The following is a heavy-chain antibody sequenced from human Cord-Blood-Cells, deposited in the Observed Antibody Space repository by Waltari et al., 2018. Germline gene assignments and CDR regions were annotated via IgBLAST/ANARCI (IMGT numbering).Heavy chain of an antibody. V-gene: IGHV4-39*01. D-gene: IGHD6-6*01. J-gene: IGHJ5*02. CDR3: ARRAGIAARNWFDP. CDR2: IYYSGST. Sequence: QLQLQESGPGLVKPSANLSLTCTVSGGSIRSSSYYWGWIREPPGKGLGWIGSIYYSGSTYYNPSLKSRVTISVDTSKNQFSLKLSSVTAADTAVYYCARRAGIAARNWFDPWGQGTLVTVSS. CDR1: GGSIRSSSYY.